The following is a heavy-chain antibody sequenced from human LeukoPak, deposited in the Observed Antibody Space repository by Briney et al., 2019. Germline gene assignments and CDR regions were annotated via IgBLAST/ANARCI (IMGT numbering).Heavy chain of an antibody. CDR1: GFIFSNFG. D-gene: IGHD3-10*01. CDR2: IGMGDDT. V-gene: IGHV3-23*01. Sequence: GGSLRLSCIASGFIFSNFGLSWVRQPPGKGLEWVSAIGMGDDTYYADTVKGRFTISRDNSKNTLFLQMNSLSAEDTAIYYCAKGFYGSGSSYFDAWGQGTLVSVSS. CDR3: AKGFYGSGSSYFDA. J-gene: IGHJ4*02.